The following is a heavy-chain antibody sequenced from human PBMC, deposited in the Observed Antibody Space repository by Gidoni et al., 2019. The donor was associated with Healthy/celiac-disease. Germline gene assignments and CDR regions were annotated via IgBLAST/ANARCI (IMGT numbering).Heavy chain of an antibody. CDR2: INPNSCGT. D-gene: IGHD2-15*01. J-gene: IGHJ4*02. V-gene: IGHV1-2*04. CDR3: ARSSWWLSRNYYFDY. Sequence: QVQLVQSGAEVKKPGASVKVSCKASGYTFTGYYMHWVRPAPGQGLEWMGWINPNSCGTNYAQKFQGWVTMTRATSISTAYMELSRLRSDDTAVYYCARSSWWLSRNYYFDYWGQGTLVTVSS. CDR1: GYTFTGYY.